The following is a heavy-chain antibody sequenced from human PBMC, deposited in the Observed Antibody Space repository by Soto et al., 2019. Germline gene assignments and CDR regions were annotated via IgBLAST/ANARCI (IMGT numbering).Heavy chain of an antibody. J-gene: IGHJ6*03. CDR2: ISAYNGNT. V-gene: IGHV1-18*01. CDR1: GYTFTSYG. CDR3: ARAGYYDILTGYYLGYYYYYMGV. Sequence: ASVKVSCKASGYTFTSYGISWVRQAPGQGLEWMGWISAYNGNTNYAQKLQGRVTMTTDTSTSTAYMELRSLRSDDTAVYYCARAGYYDILTGYYLGYYYYYMGVWGKGTTVTVS. D-gene: IGHD3-9*01.